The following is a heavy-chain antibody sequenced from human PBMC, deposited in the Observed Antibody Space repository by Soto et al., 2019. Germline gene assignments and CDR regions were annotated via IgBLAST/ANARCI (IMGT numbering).Heavy chain of an antibody. D-gene: IGHD2-21*01. CDR3: ATLPSRSVVPLLPLPT. CDR2: IYHNGSP. J-gene: IGHJ5*02. Sequence: PSETLSLTSVVSGGSIISTNWWTLLRQPPGKRLEWIGEIYHNGSPTYSPSLRGRATISVDKSNNQFSLRLRSVTAADTAVYYCATLPSRSVVPLLPLPTWGQGILVTVS. V-gene: IGHV4-4*02. CDR1: GGSIISTNW.